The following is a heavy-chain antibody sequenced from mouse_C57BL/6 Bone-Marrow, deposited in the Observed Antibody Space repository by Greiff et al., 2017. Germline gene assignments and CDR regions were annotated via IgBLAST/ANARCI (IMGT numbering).Heavy chain of an antibody. J-gene: IGHJ4*01. V-gene: IGHV1-76*01. CDR2: IYPGSGNT. D-gene: IGHD2-3*01. Sequence: SCKASGYPFTAYYINWVKQRPGQGLEWIARIYPGSGNTYYNEKFKGKATLTAEKSSSPAYMQPSSMTSEDSAVYFCASGRWVLLGAMDDWGQGTSVTVAA. CDR3: ASGRWVLLGAMDD. CDR1: GYPFTAYY.